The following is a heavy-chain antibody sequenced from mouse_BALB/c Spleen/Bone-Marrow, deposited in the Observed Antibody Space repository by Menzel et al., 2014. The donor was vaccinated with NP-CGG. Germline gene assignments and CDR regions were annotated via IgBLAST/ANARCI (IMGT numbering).Heavy chain of an antibody. V-gene: IGHV5-6-5*01. CDR2: ISSAGST. Sequence: EVQLVESGGGLVKPGGSLKLSCAASGFTFGSYAMSWVRQTPEKRLEWVASISSAGSTYYPDSVKGRFTISRDNARNILYLQMSSLRSEDTAMYYCASLYFYGSSYYTMDYWGQGTSVTVSS. D-gene: IGHD1-1*01. J-gene: IGHJ4*01. CDR1: GFTFGSYA. CDR3: ASLYFYGSSYYTMDY.